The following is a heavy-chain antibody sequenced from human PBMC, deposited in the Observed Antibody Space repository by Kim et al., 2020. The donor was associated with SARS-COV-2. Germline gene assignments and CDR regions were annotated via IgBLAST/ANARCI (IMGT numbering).Heavy chain of an antibody. CDR2: IYTAGST. CDR1: GFTVSSNY. CDR3: ARLAKRNEKWLLPTRRSYYFDY. J-gene: IGHJ4*02. Sequence: GGSLRLSCAASGFTVSSNYMSWVRQAPGKGLEWVSVIYTAGSTYYADSVKGRFTISRDNSKNTLYLRMNSLRAEDTAVYYCARLAKRNEKWLLPTRRSYYFDYWGQGTLVTVSS. V-gene: IGHV3-53*01. D-gene: IGHD3-22*01.